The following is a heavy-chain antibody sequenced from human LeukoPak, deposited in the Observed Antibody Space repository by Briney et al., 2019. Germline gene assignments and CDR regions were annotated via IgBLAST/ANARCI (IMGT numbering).Heavy chain of an antibody. Sequence: PSETLSLTCTVSDGFITNYDWSWVRQPPGKGLEFIGHVHYSGTTNYNPSLRSRVTISIDTSKNQFSLMLSSVTATDTAVYYCARLIRRLGFCIGGSCNWDYYFDYWGQGTLVTVSP. CDR3: ARLIRRLGFCIGGSCNWDYYFDY. V-gene: IGHV4-59*08. CDR2: VHYSGTT. J-gene: IGHJ4*02. CDR1: DGFITNYD. D-gene: IGHD2-15*01.